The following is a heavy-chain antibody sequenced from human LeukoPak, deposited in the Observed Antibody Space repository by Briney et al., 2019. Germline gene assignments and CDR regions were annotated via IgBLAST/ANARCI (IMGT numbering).Heavy chain of an antibody. Sequence: GGSLRLPCTVSGFTFRSYAMSWVRQAPGKGLEWVSTLRGSGGGPYFADSVKGRFTISRDNSKNTLYLQMNSLRAEDTALYYCAKDAPGYCGGGTCWGAFEIWGQGTMVTVSS. CDR2: LRGSGGGP. D-gene: IGHD2-15*01. V-gene: IGHV3-23*01. J-gene: IGHJ3*02. CDR1: GFTFRSYA. CDR3: AKDAPGYCGGGTCWGAFEI.